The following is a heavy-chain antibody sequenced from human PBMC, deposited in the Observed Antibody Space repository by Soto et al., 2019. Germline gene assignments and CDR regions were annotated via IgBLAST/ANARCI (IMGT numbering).Heavy chain of an antibody. D-gene: IGHD2-15*01. CDR1: GYTFTSYG. CDR2: ISAYNGNT. V-gene: IGHV1-18*01. Sequence: ASVKVSCKASGYTFTSYGISWVRQAPGQGLEWMGWISAYNGNTNYAQKLQGRVTMTTDTSTSTAYMELRSLRSDDTAVYYCARDPQLGYCSGGSCYWFDPWGQGTLVTVSS. CDR3: ARDPQLGYCSGGSCYWFDP. J-gene: IGHJ5*02.